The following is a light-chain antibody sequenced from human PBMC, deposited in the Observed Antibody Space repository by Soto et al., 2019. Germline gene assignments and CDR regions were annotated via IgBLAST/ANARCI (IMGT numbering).Light chain of an antibody. CDR1: SSDVGGYNY. CDR3: SSYANSNNLV. Sequence: QSALTQPPSASGSPGQSVTISCTGTSSDVGGYNYVSWYQQHPGKAPKLMIYEVSKRPSGVPDRFSGYRSVNTASLTVSGLQAEDEADYYCSSYANSNNLVFGGGTKLTVL. J-gene: IGLJ2*01. V-gene: IGLV2-8*01. CDR2: EVS.